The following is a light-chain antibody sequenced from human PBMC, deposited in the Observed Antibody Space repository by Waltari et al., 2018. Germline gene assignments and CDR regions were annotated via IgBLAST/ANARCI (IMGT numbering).Light chain of an antibody. CDR2: DNN. Sequence: QSVLTQPPSVSAAPGQKVTISCSGNSSNIGNNYVSWYQQLPGTAHKLLIYDNNKRPSGIPDRFSGSKSGTSATLGITGLQTGDEADYYCGTWDSSLSGGVFGGGTELTVL. V-gene: IGLV1-51*01. J-gene: IGLJ2*01. CDR3: GTWDSSLSGGV. CDR1: SSNIGNNY.